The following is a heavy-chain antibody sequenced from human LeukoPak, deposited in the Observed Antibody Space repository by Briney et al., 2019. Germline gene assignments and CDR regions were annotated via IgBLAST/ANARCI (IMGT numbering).Heavy chain of an antibody. Sequence: SETLSLTCTISGDSIINSRNFYWGWTRQPPGKGLEWIGNIYYNGNSYSNPSLKGRVITSVDTSKNQFSLKVRSVSAADTAVYYCARQVSTDYFDNWGQGTLITVSS. J-gene: IGHJ4*02. CDR1: GDSIINSRNFY. CDR2: IYYNGNS. CDR3: ARQVSTDYFDN. V-gene: IGHV4-39*01.